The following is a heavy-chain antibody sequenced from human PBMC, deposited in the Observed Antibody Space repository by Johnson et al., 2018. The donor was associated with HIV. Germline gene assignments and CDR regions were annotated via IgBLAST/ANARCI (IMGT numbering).Heavy chain of an antibody. CDR2: ISFDGNLK. D-gene: IGHD4-17*01. CDR1: GLSFSNFG. J-gene: IGHJ3*02. Sequence: QVQLVESGGGVVQPGKSVTLSCVGSGLSFSNFGIHWVRQAPGKGPEWVAVISFDGNLKKYADSVKGRFTISRENAKNSLYLQMNSLRAGDTAVYYCARWGTVTTDAFDIWGQGTMVTVSS. CDR3: ARWGTVTTDAFDI. V-gene: IGHV3-33*08.